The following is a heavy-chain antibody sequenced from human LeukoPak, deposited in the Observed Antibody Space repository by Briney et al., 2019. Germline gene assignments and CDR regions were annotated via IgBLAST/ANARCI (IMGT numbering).Heavy chain of an antibody. D-gene: IGHD3-16*01. CDR3: ARDKGDDYVWGSYRFAFDI. J-gene: IGHJ3*02. V-gene: IGHV1-2*02. Sequence: GASVKVSCKASGYTFTGYYMHWVRQAPGQGLEWMGWINPNSGGTNYAQKFQGRVTMTRDTSISTAYMELSRLRSDDTAVYYCARDKGDDYVWGSYRFAFDIWGQGTMVTVSS. CDR1: GYTFTGYY. CDR2: INPNSGGT.